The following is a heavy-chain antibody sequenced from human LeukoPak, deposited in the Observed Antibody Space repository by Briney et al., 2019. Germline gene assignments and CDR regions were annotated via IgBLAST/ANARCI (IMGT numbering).Heavy chain of an antibody. D-gene: IGHD3/OR15-3a*01. V-gene: IGHV4-30-2*01. Sequence: TTSQTLSLTCAVSGGSISSGGYSWSWIRQPPGKGLEWIGYIYHSGSTYYNPSLKSRVTISVDRSKNQFSLKLSSVTAADTAVYYCARERTGTVDYWGQGTLVTVSS. CDR1: GGSISSGGYS. CDR3: ARERTGTVDY. J-gene: IGHJ4*02. CDR2: IYHSGST.